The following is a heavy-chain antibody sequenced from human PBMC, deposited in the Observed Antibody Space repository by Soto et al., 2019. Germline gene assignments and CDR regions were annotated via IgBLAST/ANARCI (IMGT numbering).Heavy chain of an antibody. Sequence: PSETLSLTCTVSGGSISSYYWSWIRQPPGKGLEWIGYIYYSGSTNYNPSLKGRVTISVDTSKNQFSLKLSSVTAADTAVYYCARGDYYDRSGYSIWGQGTMVT. CDR3: ARGDYYDRSGYSI. CDR2: IYYSGST. D-gene: IGHD3-22*01. V-gene: IGHV4-59*01. J-gene: IGHJ3*02. CDR1: GGSISSYY.